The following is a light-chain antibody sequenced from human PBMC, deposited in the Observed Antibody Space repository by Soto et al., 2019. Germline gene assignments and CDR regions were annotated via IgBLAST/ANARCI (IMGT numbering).Light chain of an antibody. V-gene: IGKV1-5*01. CDR1: QTVNTW. J-gene: IGKJ1*01. CDR3: QQNNRYPWT. CDR2: DAS. Sequence: DIQMSQSPSTLSASVGDRVTITCRASQTVNTWLAWYQQKPGKAPKVLIFDASSLKTGVPSRFSGSGSGTEFTLTISNLQPDDLATYYCQQNNRYPWTFGQGTKVDIK.